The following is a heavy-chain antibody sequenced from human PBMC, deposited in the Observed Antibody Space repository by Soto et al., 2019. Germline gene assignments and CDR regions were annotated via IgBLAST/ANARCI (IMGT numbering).Heavy chain of an antibody. V-gene: IGHV3-15*07. Sequence: EVQLVESGGGLVKPGGSLTLSCAASGFAFIDAWMNWVRQAPGKGLEWVGRIKDKTVGGTTDYAAPVKGRFPISRDDSKNTVYLQLNSLKTEDTAVYYCTTFADYDGFDYWGQGTLLTVSS. D-gene: IGHD3-3*01. CDR3: TTFADYDGFDY. CDR1: GFAFIDAW. J-gene: IGHJ4*02. CDR2: IKDKTVGGTT.